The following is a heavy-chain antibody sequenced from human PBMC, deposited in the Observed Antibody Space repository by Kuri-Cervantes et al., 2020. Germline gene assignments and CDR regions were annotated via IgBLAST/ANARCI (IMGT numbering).Heavy chain of an antibody. CDR3: ARVRSPSETVTSPELDF. CDR1: GYTFTKHY. CDR2: INAGGDNR. Sequence: ASVKVSCKASGYTFTKHYIYWVRQAPGQGLEWVGIINAGGDNRKYAEKFQRRVTMTRDTSTSTVYMELNSLRTEDTAVYFCARVRSPSETVTSPELDFWGQGTLVTVSS. D-gene: IGHD4-17*01. J-gene: IGHJ4*02. V-gene: IGHV1-46*01.